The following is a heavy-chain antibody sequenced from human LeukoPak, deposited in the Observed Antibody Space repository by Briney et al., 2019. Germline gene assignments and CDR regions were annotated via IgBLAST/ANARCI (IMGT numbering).Heavy chain of an antibody. CDR2: INHSGST. CDR1: GGSFSGYY. J-gene: IGHJ4*02. V-gene: IGHV4-34*01. D-gene: IGHD3-22*01. Sequence: PSETLSLTCAVYGGSFSGYYWSWIRQPPGKGLEWIGEINHSGSTNYNPSLKSRVTISVDTSKNQFSLKLSSVTAADTAVYYCASNPSRGYYDSSGYIDYWGQGTLVTVSS. CDR3: ASNPSRGYYDSSGYIDY.